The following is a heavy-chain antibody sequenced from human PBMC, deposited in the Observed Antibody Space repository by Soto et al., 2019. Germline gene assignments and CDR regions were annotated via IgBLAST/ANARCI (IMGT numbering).Heavy chain of an antibody. CDR1: GFTFSSYG. D-gene: IGHD6-19*01. CDR2: ISYDGSNK. Sequence: GGSLRLSCAASGFTFSSYGMHWVRQAPGKGLEWVAGISYDGSNKYYADSVKGRFTISRDNSKNTLYLQMNSLRAEDTAVYYCAKVNIAVAGTLYFQHWGQGTXVTVSS. J-gene: IGHJ1*01. CDR3: AKVNIAVAGTLYFQH. V-gene: IGHV3-30*18.